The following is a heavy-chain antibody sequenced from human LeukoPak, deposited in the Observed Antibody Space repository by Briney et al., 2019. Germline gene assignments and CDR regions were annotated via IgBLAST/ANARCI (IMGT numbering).Heavy chain of an antibody. CDR2: IYTSGST. D-gene: IGHD3-16*01. J-gene: IGHJ6*03. CDR3: ARASGGVPHFYYYMDV. CDR1: GGSISSYY. V-gene: IGHV4-4*08. Sequence: SETLSLTCTVSGGSISSYYWSWIRQPPGKGLEWIGYIYTSGSTNYNPSLKSRVTISVDTSKNQFSLKLSSVTAADTAVYYCARASGGVPHFYYYMDVWGKGTTVTISS.